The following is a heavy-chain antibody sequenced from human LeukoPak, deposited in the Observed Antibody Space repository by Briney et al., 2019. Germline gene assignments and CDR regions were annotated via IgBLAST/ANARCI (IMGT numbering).Heavy chain of an antibody. CDR1: GFTFSSYS. D-gene: IGHD5-18*01. J-gene: IGHJ3*02. Sequence: PGGSLRLSCAASGFTFSSYSMNWVRQAPGKGLEWVSSISSSSSYIYYADSVKGRFTISRDNAKNSLYLQMNSLRAEDTAVYYCARGARGYSYDDAFDIWGQGTMVIVSS. CDR2: ISSSSSYI. V-gene: IGHV3-21*01. CDR3: ARGARGYSYDDAFDI.